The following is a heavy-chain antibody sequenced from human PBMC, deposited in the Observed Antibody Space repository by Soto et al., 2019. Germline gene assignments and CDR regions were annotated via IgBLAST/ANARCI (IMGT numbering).Heavy chain of an antibody. CDR3: AREGSSGSFQY. V-gene: IGHV1-69*13. Sequence: SVKVACNASGFTFSSYAIIWVRQAPGQGLEWMGGIIPIFGTANYAQKFQGRVTITADESTSTAYMELSSLRSEDTAVYYCAREGSSGSFQYWGQGTLVTVSS. CDR1: GFTFSSYA. J-gene: IGHJ4*02. CDR2: IIPIFGTA. D-gene: IGHD1-26*01.